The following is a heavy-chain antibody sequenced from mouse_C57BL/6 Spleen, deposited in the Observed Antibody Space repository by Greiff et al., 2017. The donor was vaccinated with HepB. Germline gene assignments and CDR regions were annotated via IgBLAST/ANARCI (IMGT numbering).Heavy chain of an antibody. CDR3: ARNGVVDY. CDR2: ISYDGSN. J-gene: IGHJ2*01. V-gene: IGHV3-6*01. CDR1: GYSITSGYY. D-gene: IGHD1-1*01. Sequence: VQLQQSGPGLVKPSQSLSLTCSVTGYSITSGYYWNWIRQFPGNKLEWMGYISYDGSNNYNPSLKNRISITRDTSKNQFFLKLNSVTTEDTATYYCARNGVVDYWGQGTTLTVSS.